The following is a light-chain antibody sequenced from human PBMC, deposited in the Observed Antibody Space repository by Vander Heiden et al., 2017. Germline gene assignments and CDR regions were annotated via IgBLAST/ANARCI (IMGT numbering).Light chain of an antibody. Sequence: QSVLTQPPSASGTPGQKVTISCSGSRPNIGSNTVNWYQQLPGTAPKLLIYRNNQRPSGVPDRFSGSKSGTSASLAISGLQSEDEADYYCAAWDDSLNGVVFGGGTKLTVL. CDR3: AAWDDSLNGVV. CDR1: RPNIGSNT. V-gene: IGLV1-44*01. CDR2: RNN. J-gene: IGLJ2*01.